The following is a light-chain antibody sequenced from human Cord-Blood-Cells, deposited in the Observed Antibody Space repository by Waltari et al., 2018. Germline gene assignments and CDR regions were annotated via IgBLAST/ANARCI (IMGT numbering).Light chain of an antibody. Sequence: DIQMTQSPSSLSASVGDRVTITCRASQSIRSYLNWYQQKPGKAPKLLIYAASSLHSGVPSRFSGSGSGTEFTLTISSLQPEDFATYYCQQSYSTPLTFGGGTKVEIK. V-gene: IGKV1-39*01. CDR2: AAS. J-gene: IGKJ4*01. CDR1: QSIRSY. CDR3: QQSYSTPLT.